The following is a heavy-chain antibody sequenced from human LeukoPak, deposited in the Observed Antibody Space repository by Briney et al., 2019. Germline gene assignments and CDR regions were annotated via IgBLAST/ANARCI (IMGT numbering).Heavy chain of an antibody. D-gene: IGHD6-13*01. Sequence: SETLSLTCTVSGGSISSYHWSWIRQPPGKGLEWIGYIYYSGSTNYNPSLKSRVTISVDTSKNQFSLKLSSVTAADTAVYYCARDSAAAGLFDYWGQGTLVTVSS. J-gene: IGHJ4*02. CDR1: GGSISSYH. CDR3: ARDSAAAGLFDY. CDR2: IYYSGST. V-gene: IGHV4-59*01.